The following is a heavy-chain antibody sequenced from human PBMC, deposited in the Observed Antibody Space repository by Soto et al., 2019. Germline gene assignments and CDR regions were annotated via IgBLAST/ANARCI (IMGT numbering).Heavy chain of an antibody. Sequence: GESLKISCKGSGYSFTSYWISWVRQMPGKGLEWMGRIDPGDSYTNYSPSFQGHVTISADKSISTAYLQWSSLKASDTAMYYCARRAPWVTIFGLSTPYKAFDIWGQETMLTVSS. CDR1: GYSFTSYW. V-gene: IGHV5-10-1*01. CDR2: IDPGDSYT. CDR3: ARRAPWVTIFGLSTPYKAFDI. D-gene: IGHD3-3*01. J-gene: IGHJ3*02.